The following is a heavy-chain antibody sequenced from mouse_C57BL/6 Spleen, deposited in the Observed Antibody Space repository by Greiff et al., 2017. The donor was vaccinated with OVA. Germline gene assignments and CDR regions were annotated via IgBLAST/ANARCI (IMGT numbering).Heavy chain of an antibody. V-gene: IGHV3-8*01. CDR2: ISYSGST. CDR1: GYSITSDY. Sequence: DVKLQESGPGLAKPSQTLSLTCSVTGYSITSDYWNWLRKFPGNKLEYMGYISYSGSTYYNPSLKSRISITRDTSKNQYYLQLNSVTTEDTATYYCARYYGNAMDYWGQGTSVTVSS. D-gene: IGHD1-1*01. J-gene: IGHJ4*01. CDR3: ARYYGNAMDY.